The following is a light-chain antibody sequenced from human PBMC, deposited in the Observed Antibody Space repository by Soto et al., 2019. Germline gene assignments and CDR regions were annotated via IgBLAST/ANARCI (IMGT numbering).Light chain of an antibody. CDR3: QQYNDWPPA. Sequence: DIVLTQSPGTLSLSPGERATLSCRASQSVSSKLVWYQQKPGQAPRFLIYGASTRATGIPARFRGSGSGTEFTLTIDSLQSEDFAVYYCQQYNDWPPAFGGGTKVEIK. CDR1: QSVSSK. J-gene: IGKJ4*01. V-gene: IGKV3-15*01. CDR2: GAS.